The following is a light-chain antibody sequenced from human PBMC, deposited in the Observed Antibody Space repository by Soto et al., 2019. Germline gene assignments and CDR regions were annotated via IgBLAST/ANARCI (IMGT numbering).Light chain of an antibody. J-gene: IGLJ1*01. Sequence: QSALTQPASVSGSPGQSIAISCTGSSSDVGIYNYVSWYQQHPGKAPKLIIYEVTDRPSGVSNRFSGSKSGNTASLTISGLQAEDEAEYYCSSYTNINTRAGVFGTGTKLTVL. V-gene: IGLV2-14*01. CDR2: EVT. CDR1: SSDVGIYNY. CDR3: SSYTNINTRAGV.